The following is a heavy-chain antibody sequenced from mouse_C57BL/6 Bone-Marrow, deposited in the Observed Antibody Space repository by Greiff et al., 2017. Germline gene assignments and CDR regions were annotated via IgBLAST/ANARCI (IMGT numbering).Heavy chain of an antibody. D-gene: IGHD1-1*01. CDR1: GYTFTDYY. CDR2: INPYNGGT. J-gene: IGHJ4*01. V-gene: IGHV1-19*01. CDR3: AMNYYGSSYERAYAMDY. Sequence: EVQLQQSGPVLVKPGASVKMSCKASGYTFTDYYMNWVKQSHGKSLEWIGVINPYNGGTSYNQKFKGKATLTVDKSSSTAYMELNSLTSEDSAVYYCAMNYYGSSYERAYAMDYWGQGTSVTVSS.